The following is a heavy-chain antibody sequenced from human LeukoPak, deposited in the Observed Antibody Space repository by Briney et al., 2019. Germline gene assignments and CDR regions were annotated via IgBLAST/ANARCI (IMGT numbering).Heavy chain of an antibody. CDR2: ISSSSSYI. Sequence: GGSLRLSCAASGFTFSSYSMNWVRQAPGKGLEWVSSISSSSSYIYYADSVKGRFTISGDNAKNSLYLQMNSLRAEDTAVYYCARDLMVVAATPDAFDIWGQGTMVTVSS. CDR3: ARDLMVVAATPDAFDI. CDR1: GFTFSSYS. V-gene: IGHV3-21*01. D-gene: IGHD2-15*01. J-gene: IGHJ3*02.